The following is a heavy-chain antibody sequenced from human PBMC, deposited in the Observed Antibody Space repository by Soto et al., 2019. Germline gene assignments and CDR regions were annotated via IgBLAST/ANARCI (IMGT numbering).Heavy chain of an antibody. CDR1: GFTFSIYA. D-gene: IGHD2-15*01. Sequence: GGSLRLSCAASGFTFSIYAMSWVRQAPGKGLEWVSVISGSGGTTHYTDSVKGRFTISRDNSKNTLYLQMNSLRAEDTAVYYCARDWILGDCGADSCYPGPLENWGQGTLVTVSS. CDR2: ISGSGGTT. J-gene: IGHJ4*02. V-gene: IGHV3-23*01. CDR3: ARDWILGDCGADSCYPGPLEN.